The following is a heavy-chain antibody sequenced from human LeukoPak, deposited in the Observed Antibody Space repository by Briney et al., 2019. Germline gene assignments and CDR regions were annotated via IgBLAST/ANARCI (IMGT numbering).Heavy chain of an antibody. D-gene: IGHD2-15*01. CDR2: ISGSGDYT. Sequence: GGSLRLSCAVSGFTFSGYAMSWVRQAPGKGLEWVSTISGSGDYTYYADSVKGRFSISRDNSKNTLHLQMNSLRAEDTAVYYCAKTLFDCSGGSCYEAYFDFWGQGTLVTVSS. CDR3: AKTLFDCSGGSCYEAYFDF. J-gene: IGHJ4*02. CDR1: GFTFSGYA. V-gene: IGHV3-23*01.